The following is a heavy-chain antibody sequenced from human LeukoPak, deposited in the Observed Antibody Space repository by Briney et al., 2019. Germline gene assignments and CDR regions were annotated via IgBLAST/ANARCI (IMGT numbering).Heavy chain of an antibody. D-gene: IGHD3-3*01. Sequence: SETLSLTCTVSGGSISSSSYYWGWIRQPPGKGLEWIGSIYYSGSTYYNPSLKSRVTISVDTSKNQFSLKLSSVTAADTAVYYCVRQSSGPFDYWGQGTLVTVSS. CDR3: VRQSSGPFDY. J-gene: IGHJ4*02. CDR2: IYYSGST. V-gene: IGHV4-39*01. CDR1: GGSISSSSYY.